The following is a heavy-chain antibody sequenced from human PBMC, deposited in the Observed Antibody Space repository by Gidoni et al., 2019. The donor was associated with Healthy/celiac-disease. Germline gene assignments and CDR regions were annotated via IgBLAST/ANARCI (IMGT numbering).Heavy chain of an antibody. CDR2: IFSNDEK. Sequence: QVTLKESGPVLVKPTETLTLTCTVSGFSLRGARMGVSWIRQPPGKALEWLAHIFSNDEKSYSTSLKSRLTISKDTSKSQVVLTMTNMDPVDTATYYCARIVVPAAAGFWFDYWGQGTLVTVSS. V-gene: IGHV2-26*01. CDR3: ARIVVPAAAGFWFDY. D-gene: IGHD2-2*01. CDR1: GFSLRGARMG. J-gene: IGHJ4*02.